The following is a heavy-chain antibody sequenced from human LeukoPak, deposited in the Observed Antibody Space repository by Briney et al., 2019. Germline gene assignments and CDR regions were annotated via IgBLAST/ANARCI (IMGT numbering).Heavy chain of an antibody. CDR3: ATPGGSGWYGAGPEY. CDR2: FDPEDGET. V-gene: IGHV1-24*01. Sequence: ASVNVSCKVSGYTLTELSMHWVRQAPGKGLEWMGGFDPEDGETIYAQKFQGRVTMTEDTSTDTAYMELSSLRSEDTGVYYCATPGGSGWYGAGPEYWGQGTLVTVSS. CDR1: GYTLTELS. D-gene: IGHD6-19*01. J-gene: IGHJ4*02.